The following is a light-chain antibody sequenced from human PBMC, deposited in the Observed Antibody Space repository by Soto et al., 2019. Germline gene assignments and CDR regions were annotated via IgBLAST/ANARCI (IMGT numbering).Light chain of an antibody. Sequence: QAVVTQPPSASGSPGQSVTISCTGTSNDVGGYKFVSWHQHHPGKAPKLIIYEVSERPSGVPDRFSGSKSGNTASLTVSGLQAEDEADYYCSSYAGGRSLVFGGGTKLTVL. CDR2: EVS. CDR3: SSYAGGRSLV. CDR1: SNDVGGYKF. J-gene: IGLJ3*02. V-gene: IGLV2-8*01.